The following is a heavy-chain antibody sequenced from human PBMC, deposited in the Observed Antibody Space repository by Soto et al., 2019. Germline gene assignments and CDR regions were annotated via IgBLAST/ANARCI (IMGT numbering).Heavy chain of an antibody. CDR3: ARPHGGSSGWDNWFVP. V-gene: IGHV4-31*03. CDR2: IYYSGST. CDR1: GGSISSGGYY. J-gene: IGHJ5*02. D-gene: IGHD6-25*01. Sequence: PSETLSLTCTVSGGSISSGGYYWSWIRQHPGKGLEWIGYIYYSGSTYYNPSLKSRVTISVDTSKNQFSLKLSSVTAADTAVYYCARPHGGSSGWDNWFVPWGQGTLVTVSS.